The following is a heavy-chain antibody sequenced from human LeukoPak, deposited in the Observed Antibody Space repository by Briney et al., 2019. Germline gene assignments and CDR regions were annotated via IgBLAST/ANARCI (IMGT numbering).Heavy chain of an antibody. Sequence: ASVKVSCKASGYTFTGYYMHWVRQAPGQGLEWMGWIYPNSGGTNYAQKFQGRVTMTRDTSISTVYMELSRLRSDDTAVYYCARERGYDFWSLWAFDIWGQGTMVTVSS. CDR2: IYPNSGGT. CDR1: GYTFTGYY. CDR3: ARERGYDFWSLWAFDI. D-gene: IGHD3-3*01. V-gene: IGHV1-2*02. J-gene: IGHJ3*02.